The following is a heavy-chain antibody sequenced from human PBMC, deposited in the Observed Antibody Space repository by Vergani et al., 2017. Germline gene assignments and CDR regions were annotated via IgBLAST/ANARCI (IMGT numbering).Heavy chain of an antibody. CDR1: GFTFSSYA. D-gene: IGHD1-26*01. CDR3: ARDRNSGSYYGAGRPHFDY. Sequence: VQLVESGGGVVQPGRSLRLSCAASGFTFSSYAMHWVRQAPGKGLEWVAVISYDGSNKYYADSVKGRFTISRDNSKNTLYLQMNSLRAEDTAVYYCARDRNSGSYYGAGRPHFDYWGQGTLVTVSS. V-gene: IGHV3-30*01. CDR2: ISYDGSNK. J-gene: IGHJ4*02.